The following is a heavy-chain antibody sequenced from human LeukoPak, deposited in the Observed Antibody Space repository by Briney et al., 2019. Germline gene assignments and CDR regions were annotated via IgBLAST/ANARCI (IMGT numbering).Heavy chain of an antibody. V-gene: IGHV3-48*01. Sequence: GGSLRLSCAASGFTFSSYGMNWVRQAPGKGLEWVSYIYSSSSTIYYADSVKGRFTISRDNAKNSLYLQMNSLRAEDTAVYYCAREVPFRDFWSGYYTGYFDYWGQGTLVTVSS. D-gene: IGHD3-3*01. CDR3: AREVPFRDFWSGYYTGYFDY. CDR1: GFTFSSYG. J-gene: IGHJ4*02. CDR2: IYSSSSTI.